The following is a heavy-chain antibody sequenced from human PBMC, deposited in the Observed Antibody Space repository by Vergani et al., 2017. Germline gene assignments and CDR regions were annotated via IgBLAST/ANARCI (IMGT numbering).Heavy chain of an antibody. Sequence: QLQLQESGPGLVKPSETLSLTCTVSGGSISSSSYYWGWIRQPPGKGLEWIGSIYYSGSTYYNPSLKSRVTISVDTSKNQFSLKLSSVTAADTAVYYCARVVSGLWQWLPPYFDDWGQGTLVTVSS. CDR3: ARVVSGLWQWLPPYFDD. D-gene: IGHD6-19*01. CDR2: IYYSGST. CDR1: GGSISSSSYY. J-gene: IGHJ4*02. V-gene: IGHV4-39*07.